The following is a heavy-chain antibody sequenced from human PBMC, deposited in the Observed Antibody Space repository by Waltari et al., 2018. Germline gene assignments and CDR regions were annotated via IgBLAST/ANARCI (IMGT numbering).Heavy chain of an antibody. V-gene: IGHV4-59*01. Sequence: QVQLRESGPGLVKPSETVSLTCSVSTGSIFTYYWSWIRQPPWKGLEWIGYVDYTGSTNYNPSLRSRVTISVDTPNNQFSLKVTSVTAADTALYYCARGMYGTTSYMIDYWGQGTLLTVSS. J-gene: IGHJ4*02. CDR1: TGSIFTYY. D-gene: IGHD2-8*01. CDR2: VDYTGST. CDR3: ARGMYGTTSYMIDY.